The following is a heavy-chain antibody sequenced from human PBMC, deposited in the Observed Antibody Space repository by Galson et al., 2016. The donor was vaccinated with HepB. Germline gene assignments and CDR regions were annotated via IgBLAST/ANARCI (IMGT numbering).Heavy chain of an antibody. J-gene: IGHJ5*01. D-gene: IGHD4-23*01. V-gene: IGHV1-69*13. Sequence: SVKVSCKASGGSFSADAFSWVRQAPGQGLEWVGGIIPIFATADYAQNFNGRVTITADESTTTVYMEMTGLTFEDTAVYYCATGGRLVVYGGNPGGLFWLDPWGPGTLVTVSS. CDR3: ATGGRLVVYGGNPGGLFWLDP. CDR1: GGSFSADA. CDR2: IIPIFATA.